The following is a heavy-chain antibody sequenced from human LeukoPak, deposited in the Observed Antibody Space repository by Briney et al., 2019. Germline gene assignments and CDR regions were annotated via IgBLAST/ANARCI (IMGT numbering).Heavy chain of an antibody. Sequence: SETLSLTCTVSGGSISSYYWSWIRQPPGKGLEWIGYIYYSGSTNYNPSLKSRVTISVDTSKNQFSLKLSSVTAADTAVYYCARDSQSMVRGVIYYFDYWGQGTLVTVSS. D-gene: IGHD3-10*01. CDR1: GGSISSYY. V-gene: IGHV4-59*12. J-gene: IGHJ4*02. CDR3: ARDSQSMVRGVIYYFDY. CDR2: IYYSGST.